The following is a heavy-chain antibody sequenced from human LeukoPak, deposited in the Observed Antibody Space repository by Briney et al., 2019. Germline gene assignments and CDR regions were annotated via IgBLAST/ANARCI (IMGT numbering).Heavy chain of an antibody. J-gene: IGHJ4*02. Sequence: GGSLRLSCAASGFTFSSYGMHRVRQAPGKGLEWVAVIWYDGSNKYYADSVKGRFTISRDNSKNTLYLQMNSLRAEDTAVYYCARGRARVRPYSSGHYYFDYWGQGTLVTVSS. CDR2: IWYDGSNK. D-gene: IGHD6-19*01. V-gene: IGHV3-33*01. CDR3: ARGRARVRPYSSGHYYFDY. CDR1: GFTFSSYG.